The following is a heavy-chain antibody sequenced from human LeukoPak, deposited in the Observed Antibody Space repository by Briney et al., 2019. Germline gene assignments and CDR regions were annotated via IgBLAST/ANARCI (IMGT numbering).Heavy chain of an antibody. CDR1: GFTFSSYW. CDR3: ARGVYYDSSGYSFDY. D-gene: IGHD3-22*01. Sequence: GGSLRLSCAASGFTFSSYWMSWVRQAPGKGLEWVANIKQDGSEKYYVDSVKGRFTISRDNAKNSLYLQMNSLRAEDTAVCYCARGVYYDSSGYSFDYWGQGTLVTVSS. CDR2: IKQDGSEK. V-gene: IGHV3-7*01. J-gene: IGHJ4*02.